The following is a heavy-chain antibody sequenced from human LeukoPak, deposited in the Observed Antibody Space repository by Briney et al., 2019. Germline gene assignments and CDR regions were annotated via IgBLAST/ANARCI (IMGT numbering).Heavy chain of an antibody. Sequence: GGSLRLSCAASGFTFNNYALTWVRQTPGKGLECVSPISGDGVSPYYADSVRGRFTISRDNSKNTLYLQMNSLRVEDTAVYFCARDPGAFPYFFDCWGQGTLVTVSS. D-gene: IGHD4/OR15-4a*01. CDR3: ARDPGAFPYFFDC. CDR2: ISGDGVSP. CDR1: GFTFNNYA. J-gene: IGHJ4*02. V-gene: IGHV3-23*01.